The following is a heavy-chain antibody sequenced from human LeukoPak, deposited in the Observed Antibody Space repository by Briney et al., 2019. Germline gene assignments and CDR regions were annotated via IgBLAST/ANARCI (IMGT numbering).Heavy chain of an antibody. D-gene: IGHD3-10*01. Sequence: PSETLSLTCTVSGYSISSGYYWGWIRQPPGKGLEWIGSIYHSGSTYYNPSLRSRVTISVDTSKNQFSLKLSSVTAADTAVYYCARDSVLWFGELGRDAFDIWGQGTMVTVSS. J-gene: IGHJ3*02. CDR1: GYSISSGYY. CDR3: ARDSVLWFGELGRDAFDI. V-gene: IGHV4-38-2*02. CDR2: IYHSGST.